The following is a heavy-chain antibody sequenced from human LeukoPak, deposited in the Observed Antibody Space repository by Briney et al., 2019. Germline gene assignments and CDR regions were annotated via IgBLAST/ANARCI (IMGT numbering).Heavy chain of an antibody. V-gene: IGHV4-39*07. J-gene: IGHJ4*02. CDR1: VVPITSTGYY. Sequence: SETLSLTCTVSVVPITSTGYYWGWIRQPPGKGLEWIGSIYYSGSTYYNPSLESRVTISVDTSKDQFSLKVTSVTAADTALYYCARERDSSGLFDYWGQGTLVTVSS. CDR2: IYYSGST. D-gene: IGHD6-19*01. CDR3: ARERDSSGLFDY.